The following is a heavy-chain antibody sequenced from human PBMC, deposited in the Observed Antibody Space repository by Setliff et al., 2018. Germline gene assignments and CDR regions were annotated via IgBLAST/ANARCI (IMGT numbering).Heavy chain of an antibody. V-gene: IGHV4-61*02. CDR2: VYNSGTT. CDR1: GDSISGGDYY. D-gene: IGHD3-3*02. J-gene: IGHJ5*02. Sequence: SETLSLTCTVSGDSISGGDYYWTWIRQPAGKRLEWIGRVYNSGTTYNAFFASRVTMSIDTSKNQFSLNLNSVTAAGTALYYRAKESLAINTRWFDPWGQGILVTVSS. CDR3: AKESLAINTRWFDP.